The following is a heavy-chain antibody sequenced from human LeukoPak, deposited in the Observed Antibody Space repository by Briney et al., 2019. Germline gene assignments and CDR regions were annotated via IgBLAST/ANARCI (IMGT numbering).Heavy chain of an antibody. CDR3: AKGYSYGITYYFDY. V-gene: IGHV3-9*03. J-gene: IGHJ4*02. D-gene: IGHD5-18*01. CDR2: ISWNSGSI. Sequence: GGSLRLSCAASGFIFDDYAMHWVRQAPGEGLEWVSGISWNSGSIVYADSVKGRFTISRDSAKNSLYLQMNSLRAEDMALYYCAKGYSYGITYYFDYWGQGTLVTVSS. CDR1: GFIFDDYA.